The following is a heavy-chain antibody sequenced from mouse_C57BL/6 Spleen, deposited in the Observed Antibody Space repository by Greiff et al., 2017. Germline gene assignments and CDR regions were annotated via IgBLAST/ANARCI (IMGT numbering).Heavy chain of an antibody. Sequence: QVQLQQPGAELVKPGASVKLSCKASGYTFTSYWMHWVKQRPGQGLEWIGEIDPSDSYTNYNQKFKGKSTLTVDKSSSTAYMQLSSLTSEDSAVYYCARERTYFDYWGQGTTLTVSA. V-gene: IGHV1-69*01. CDR2: IDPSDSYT. J-gene: IGHJ2*01. CDR1: GYTFTSYW. CDR3: ARERTYFDY.